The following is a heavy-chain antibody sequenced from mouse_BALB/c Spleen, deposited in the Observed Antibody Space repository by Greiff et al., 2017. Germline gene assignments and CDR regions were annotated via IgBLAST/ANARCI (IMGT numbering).Heavy chain of an antibody. J-gene: IGHJ1*01. V-gene: IGHV1-5*01. CDR2: IYPGNSDT. D-gene: IGHD1-1*01. CDR1: GYTFTSYW. CDR3: TRGPYYGSSYWYFDV. Sequence: VQLQQSGTVLARPGASVKMSCKASGYTFTSYWMHWVQQRPGQGLEWMGAIYPGNSDTSYNQKFKGKAKLTAVTSTSTAYMELSSLTNEDSAVFYCTRGPYYGSSYWYFDVWGAGTTVTVSS.